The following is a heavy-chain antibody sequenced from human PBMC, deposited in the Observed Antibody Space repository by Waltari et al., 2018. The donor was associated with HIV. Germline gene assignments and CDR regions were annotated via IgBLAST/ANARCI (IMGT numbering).Heavy chain of an antibody. CDR2: IYYDGSNK. CDR1: GFTFSSYD. CDR3: ARDYYYYDSSAYNWFDP. V-gene: IGHV3-33*01. Sequence: QVQLVESGGGVVQPGRSLRLSCAASGFTFSSYDMHWVRQAPGKGLEWVALIYYDGSNKYDADSVKGRFTISRDNSKNTLYLQMNSLRAEDTAVYYCARDYYYYDSSAYNWFDPWGQGTLVTVSS. D-gene: IGHD3-22*01. J-gene: IGHJ5*02.